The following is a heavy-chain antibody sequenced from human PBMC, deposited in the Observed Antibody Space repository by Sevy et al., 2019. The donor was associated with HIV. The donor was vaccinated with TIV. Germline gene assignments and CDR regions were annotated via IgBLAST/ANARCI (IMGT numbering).Heavy chain of an antibody. V-gene: IGHV4-59*01. D-gene: IGHD4-17*01. CDR3: ARDPAGDYGY. CDR1: GASIRDYY. Sequence: SETLSLTCTVSGASIRDYYWSGIRQPPGKTLEWIGYVHEVGITNYNPSLKSRITMSVDTAKNQFSLNLTSVTAADTAVYFCARDPAGDYGYWGRGTLVTVSS. CDR2: VHEVGIT. J-gene: IGHJ4*02.